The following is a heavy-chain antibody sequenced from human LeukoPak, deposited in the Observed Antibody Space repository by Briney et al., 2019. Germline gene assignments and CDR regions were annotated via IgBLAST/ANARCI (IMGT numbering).Heavy chain of an antibody. V-gene: IGHV3-33*01. Sequence: PGRSLRLSCAASGFTFSSYGMHWVRQAPGKGLEWVAVIWYDGSNKYYADSVKGRFTISGDDSKNTLYLQMNSLRAEDTAVYYCARAIPPANWFDPWGQGTLVTVSS. CDR1: GFTFSSYG. CDR2: IWYDGSNK. J-gene: IGHJ5*02. CDR3: ARAIPPANWFDP. D-gene: IGHD2-2*01.